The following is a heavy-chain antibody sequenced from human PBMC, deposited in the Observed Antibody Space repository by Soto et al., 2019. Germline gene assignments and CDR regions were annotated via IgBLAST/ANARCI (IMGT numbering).Heavy chain of an antibody. CDR1: GYTFTSYY. J-gene: IGHJ4*02. CDR3: AKSGSPWDY. V-gene: IGHV1-46*01. D-gene: IGHD1-26*01. CDR2: INPSGGST. Sequence: ASVKVSCKASGYTFTSYYMHWVRQAPGQGLEWMGIINPSGGSTSYAQKFQGRVTMTRDNSKNTLYLQMNSLRAEDTAVYYCAKSGSPWDYWGLGTLVTVSS.